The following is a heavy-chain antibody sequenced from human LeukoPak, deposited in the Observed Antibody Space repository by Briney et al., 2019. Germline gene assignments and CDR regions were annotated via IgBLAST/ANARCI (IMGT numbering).Heavy chain of an antibody. CDR1: GGSISSSSYY. Sequence: SETLSLTCTASGGSISSSSYYWGWIRQPPGKGLEWIGSIYYSGSTYYNPSLKSRVTISVDTSKNQFSLKLSSVTAADTAVYYCARRLSMATIVGFDYWGQGTLVTVSS. J-gene: IGHJ4*02. D-gene: IGHD5-24*01. CDR3: ARRLSMATIVGFDY. CDR2: IYYSGST. V-gene: IGHV4-39*01.